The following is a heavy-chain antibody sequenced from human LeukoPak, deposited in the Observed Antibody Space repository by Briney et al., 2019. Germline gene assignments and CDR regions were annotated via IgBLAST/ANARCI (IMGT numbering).Heavy chain of an antibody. CDR2: IYTSGST. V-gene: IGHV4-61*02. Sequence: SETLSLTCTVSGGSISSGSYYWSWIRQPAGKGLEWIGRIYTSGSTNYNPSLKSRVTISVDTSKNQFSLKLSSVTAAGTAVYYCARETYYYDSSGYSINYYYYCMDVWGKGTTVTISS. J-gene: IGHJ6*03. CDR1: GGSISSGSYY. CDR3: ARETYYYDSSGYSINYYYYCMDV. D-gene: IGHD3-22*01.